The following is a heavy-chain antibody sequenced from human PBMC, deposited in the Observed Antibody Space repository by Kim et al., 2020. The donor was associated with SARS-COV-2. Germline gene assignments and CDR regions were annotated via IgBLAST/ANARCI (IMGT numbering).Heavy chain of an antibody. D-gene: IGHD6-19*01. CDR3: AKDISSGWSPLGMDV. Sequence: SVKGRFTISSDNAKNSLYLQRNSLRAEDTALYYCAKDISSGWSPLGMDVWGQGTTVTVSS. V-gene: IGHV3-9*01. J-gene: IGHJ6*02.